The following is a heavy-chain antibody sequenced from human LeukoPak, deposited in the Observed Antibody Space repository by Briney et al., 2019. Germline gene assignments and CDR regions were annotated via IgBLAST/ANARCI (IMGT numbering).Heavy chain of an antibody. D-gene: IGHD2-15*01. V-gene: IGHV3-23*01. CDR1: GFTFSSYA. CDR3: ARAGTRIHKLLLKY. J-gene: IGHJ4*02. Sequence: GGSLRLSCAASGFTFSSYAMSWVRQAPGKGLEWVSAISGSGGSTYYADSVKGRFTISRDNSKNTLYLQMNSLRAEDTAVYYCARAGTRIHKLLLKYWGQGTLVTVSS. CDR2: ISGSGGST.